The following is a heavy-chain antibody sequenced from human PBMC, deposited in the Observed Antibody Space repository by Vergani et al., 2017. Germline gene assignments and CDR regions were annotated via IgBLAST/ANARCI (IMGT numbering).Heavy chain of an antibody. D-gene: IGHD6-19*01. CDR3: ARQRPGSGWSPGDFDD. Sequence: QLQLQQSGPGLVKPSETLFLTCTVSADSISSGSYYWGWLRQPPGKSLEWIGIIYYSGLTYYNPSLKSRVAISVDTSKNQFSLKVTSVTAADTAVYFCARQRPGSGWSPGDFDDWGQGILVTVSS. V-gene: IGHV4-39*01. J-gene: IGHJ4*02. CDR2: IYYSGLT. CDR1: ADSISSGSYY.